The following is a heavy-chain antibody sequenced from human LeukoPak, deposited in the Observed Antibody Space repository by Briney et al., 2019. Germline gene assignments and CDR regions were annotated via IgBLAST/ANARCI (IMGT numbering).Heavy chain of an antibody. J-gene: IGHJ5*02. CDR1: GGTFSSYA. V-gene: IGHV1-69*01. D-gene: IGHD3-9*01. Sequence: ASVKVSCKASGGTFSSYAISWVRQAPGQGLEWMGGIIPIFGTANYAQKFQGRVTITADESTSTAYMELSSLRSEDTAVYYCASDSGGSYYDILTGYNHWGQGTLVTVSS. CDR2: IIPIFGTA. CDR3: ASDSGGSYYDILTGYNH.